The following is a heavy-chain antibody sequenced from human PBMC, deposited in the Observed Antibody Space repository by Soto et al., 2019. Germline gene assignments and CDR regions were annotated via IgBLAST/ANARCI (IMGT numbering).Heavy chain of an antibody. V-gene: IGHV3-23*01. CDR2: ISGSGGST. Sequence: GGSLRLSCAASGFTFSSYAMSWVRQAPGKGLEWVSAISGSGGSTYYADSVKGRFTISRDNSKNTLYLQMNSLRAEDTAVYYCAKELWEGSSSPGWFDPWGQGTLVTVSS. CDR1: GFTFSSYA. J-gene: IGHJ5*02. CDR3: AKELWEGSSSPGWFDP. D-gene: IGHD6-6*01.